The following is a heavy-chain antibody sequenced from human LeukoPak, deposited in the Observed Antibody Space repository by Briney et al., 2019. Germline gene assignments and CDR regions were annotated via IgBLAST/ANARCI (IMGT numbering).Heavy chain of an antibody. CDR3: ARADAAIFFGGTYAHAFHM. CDR1: GFSFSSYE. D-gene: IGHD3-3*01. CDR2: ISSSGSTI. J-gene: IGHJ3*02. V-gene: IGHV3-48*03. Sequence: GGSLRLSCAASGFSFSSYEMNWVRQAPGRGLEWVSYISSSGSTIYYADSVKGRFTISRDNAKNSLYLQMNSLRAEDTAVYYCARADAAIFFGGTYAHAFHMWGQGTMVTVSS.